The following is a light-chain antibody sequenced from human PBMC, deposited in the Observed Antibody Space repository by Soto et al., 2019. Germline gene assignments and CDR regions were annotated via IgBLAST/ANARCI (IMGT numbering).Light chain of an antibody. CDR3: QQYAASPRT. Sequence: EVVLTHSPGTLSLSPRERATLSCRASQSVSNNYLAWYQHKPGQAPRLLIYGASNRAPGIPDRFSGSGSGPDFTFTISRLQPEDFAVYYCQQYAASPRTFGQGTLVEVK. V-gene: IGKV3-20*01. CDR2: GAS. J-gene: IGKJ1*01. CDR1: QSVSNNY.